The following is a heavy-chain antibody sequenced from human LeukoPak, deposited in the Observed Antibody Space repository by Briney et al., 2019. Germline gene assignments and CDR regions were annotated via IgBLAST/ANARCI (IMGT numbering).Heavy chain of an antibody. CDR1: GFTFSSYA. Sequence: GSLRLSCAASGFTFSSYAMNWVRQAPGKGLEWVSAISSNGDSTYYGDSVKGRFTISRDNSKNTLYLQMNSLRADDTAVYYCAKDPPNTIFGVVIYYFDYWGQGTLVTVSS. CDR2: ISSNGDST. D-gene: IGHD3-3*01. V-gene: IGHV3-23*01. J-gene: IGHJ4*02. CDR3: AKDPPNTIFGVVIYYFDY.